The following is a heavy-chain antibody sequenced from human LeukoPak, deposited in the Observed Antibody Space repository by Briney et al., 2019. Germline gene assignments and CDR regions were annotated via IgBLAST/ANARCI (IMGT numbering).Heavy chain of an antibody. CDR2: INPNSGGT. D-gene: IGHD6-19*01. CDR1: GYTFTDYY. Sequence: ASVKVSCKASGYTFTDYYMHWVRQAPGQGLEWMGWINPNSGGTNYAQKSQGRVTMTRDTSISTAYMELNRLRSDDTAVYYCARGGHSGWYGPDSVDYWGQGTLVTVSS. V-gene: IGHV1-2*02. CDR3: ARGGHSGWYGPDSVDY. J-gene: IGHJ4*02.